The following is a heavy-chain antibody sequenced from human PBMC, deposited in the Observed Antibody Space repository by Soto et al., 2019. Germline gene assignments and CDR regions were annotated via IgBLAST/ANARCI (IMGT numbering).Heavy chain of an antibody. D-gene: IGHD6-19*01. CDR3: AKDRSENFWVYYYAMDV. CDR2: ISGSSSGT. J-gene: IGHJ6*02. CDR1: GFNFGAYA. V-gene: IGHV3-23*01. Sequence: GGSLLLSCEASGFNFGAYAMSWIRQAPGKGLEWVSGISGSSSGTYYTDSVKGRFTISRDNSKNTVYLQMNSLRGEDTAVYYCAKDRSENFWVYYYAMDVWGQGTAVTVSS.